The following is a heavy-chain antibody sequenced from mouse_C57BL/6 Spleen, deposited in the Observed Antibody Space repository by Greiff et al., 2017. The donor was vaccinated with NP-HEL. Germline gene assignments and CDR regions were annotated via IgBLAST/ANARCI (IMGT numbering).Heavy chain of an antibody. J-gene: IGHJ3*01. CDR1: GYTFTSYW. Sequence: QVQLQQPGAELVMPGASVKLSCKASGYTFTSYWMPWVKQRPGQGLEWIGEIDPSDSYTNYNQKFKGKSTLTVDKSSSTAYMQLSSLTSEDAAVYYCARRGGLRRGRAWFAYWGQGTLVTVSA. D-gene: IGHD2-4*01. CDR3: ARRGGLRRGRAWFAY. V-gene: IGHV1-69*01. CDR2: IDPSDSYT.